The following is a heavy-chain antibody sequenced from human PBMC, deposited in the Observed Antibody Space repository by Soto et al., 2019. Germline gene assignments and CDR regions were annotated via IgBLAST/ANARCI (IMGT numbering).Heavy chain of an antibody. CDR2: IYYSGST. J-gene: IGHJ3*02. V-gene: IGHV4-59*06. CDR1: GGSISSYY. D-gene: IGHD6-6*01. CDR3: ARFSKIAARGPADAFDI. Sequence: PSETLSLTCAVSGGSISSYYWSWIRQHPGKGLEWIGYIYYSGSTYYNPSLKSRVTVSVDTSKNQFSLKLSSVTAADTAVYYCARFSKIAARGPADAFDIWGQGTMVTVSS.